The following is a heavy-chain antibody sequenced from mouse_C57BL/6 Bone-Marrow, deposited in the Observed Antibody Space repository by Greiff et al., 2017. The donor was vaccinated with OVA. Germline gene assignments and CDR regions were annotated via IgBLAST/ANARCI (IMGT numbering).Heavy chain of an antibody. D-gene: IGHD1-1*01. Sequence: EVHLVESGGGLVQPKGSLKLSCAASGFSFNTYAMNWVRQAPGKGLEWVARIRSKSNNYATYYADSVKDRFTISRDDSESMLYLQMNNLKTEDTAMYDCVRHLYGSGFDYWGQGTTLTVSS. J-gene: IGHJ2*01. CDR1: GFSFNTYA. CDR2: IRSKSNNYAT. CDR3: VRHLYGSGFDY. V-gene: IGHV10-1*01.